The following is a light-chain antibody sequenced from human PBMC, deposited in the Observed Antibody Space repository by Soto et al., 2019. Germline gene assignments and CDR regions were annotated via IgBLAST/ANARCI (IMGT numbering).Light chain of an antibody. J-gene: IGKJ2*01. Sequence: EIVMTQSPDTLSVSPGERAALSCRTSQSVSSDLAWYQQKPGQAPRLLIYGASTRATGIPARFSGSGSGTEFTLTISSLQSEDFAVYYCHHYSNRPPYTFGQGTKVDIK. CDR3: HHYSNRPPYT. CDR2: GAS. CDR1: QSVSSD. V-gene: IGKV3D-15*01.